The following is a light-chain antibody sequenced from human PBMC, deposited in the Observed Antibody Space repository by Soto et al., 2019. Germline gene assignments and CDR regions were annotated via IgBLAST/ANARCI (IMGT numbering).Light chain of an antibody. J-gene: IGKJ1*01. CDR1: QSLVHSDGNTY. CDR2: RVS. Sequence: DFVMTQSPLSLPVTLGQPASISCRSSQSLVHSDGNTYLNWFQQRPGQSPRRLIYRVSNRDSGVPDRFSGSGSATDFTLKISRVEAEDVGVYYCMQGTYRRTFGQGTKVDIK. V-gene: IGKV2-30*02. CDR3: MQGTYRRT.